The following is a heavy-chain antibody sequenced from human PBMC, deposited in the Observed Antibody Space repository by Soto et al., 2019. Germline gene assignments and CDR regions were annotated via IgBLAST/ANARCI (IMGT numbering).Heavy chain of an antibody. J-gene: IGHJ4*02. D-gene: IGHD6-19*01. CDR3: AKSRSGWFWGYFDY. CDR1: GFTFSSYA. V-gene: IGHV3-23*01. Sequence: GGSLRLSCAASGFTFSSYAMSWVRQAPGKGLEWVSAISSGGSNTYYADSVKGRFTISRDNSKNTLYLQINSLRAEDTAVYYCAKSRSGWFWGYFDYWGQGTLVTVSS. CDR2: ISSGGSNT.